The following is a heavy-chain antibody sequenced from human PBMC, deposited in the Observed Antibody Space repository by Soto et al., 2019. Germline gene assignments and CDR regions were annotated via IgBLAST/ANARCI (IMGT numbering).Heavy chain of an antibody. CDR1: GFTFSDHY. CDR2: ISSSGSTI. CDR3: ASPYAISFHY. V-gene: IGHV3-11*01. J-gene: IGHJ4*02. Sequence: GGSLRLSCAASGFTFSDHYMSWLRQAPGKGLEWVPYISSSGSTIYYADSVKGRFTISRDNAKNSLYLQMNSLRAEDTAVYYCASPYAISFHYWGQGALVTVSS. D-gene: IGHD2-8*01.